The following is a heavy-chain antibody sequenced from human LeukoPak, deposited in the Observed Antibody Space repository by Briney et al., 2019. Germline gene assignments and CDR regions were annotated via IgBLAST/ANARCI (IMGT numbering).Heavy chain of an antibody. Sequence: GASVKVSCKASGYTFTGYYIHWVRQAPGQGGEWMGWINPNSDAISYAQNFQGRLTMTSDTSINTAYMELSSLRSDDTAVYYCARKGDGTSSSHDTLDIWGQGTMVTVSS. J-gene: IGHJ3*02. CDR2: INPNSDAI. D-gene: IGHD1-26*01. CDR1: GYTFTGYY. V-gene: IGHV1-2*02. CDR3: ARKGDGTSSSHDTLDI.